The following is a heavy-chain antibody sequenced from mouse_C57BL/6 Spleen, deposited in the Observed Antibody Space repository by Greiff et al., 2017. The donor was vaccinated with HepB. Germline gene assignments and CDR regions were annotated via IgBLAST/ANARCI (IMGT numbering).Heavy chain of an antibody. CDR2: ISDGGSYT. V-gene: IGHV5-4*01. D-gene: IGHD2-5*01. J-gene: IGHJ2*01. Sequence: EVQLVESGGGLVKPGGSLKLSCAASGFTFSSYAMSWVRQTPEKRLEWVATISDGGSYTYYPDNVKGRFTISRDNAKNNLYLQMSHLKSEDTAMYYCARDPYYSNYGGYFDYWGQGTTLTVSS. CDR1: GFTFSSYA. CDR3: ARDPYYSNYGGYFDY.